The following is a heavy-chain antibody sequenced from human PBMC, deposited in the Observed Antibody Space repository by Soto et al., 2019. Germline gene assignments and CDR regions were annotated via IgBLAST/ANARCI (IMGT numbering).Heavy chain of an antibody. J-gene: IGHJ4*02. V-gene: IGHV4-4*02. CDR3: AKDCSGGSCYTDY. D-gene: IGHD2-15*01. CDR1: GGSISSSNW. Sequence: SETLSLTCAVSGGSISSSNWWSWVRQPPGKGLEWIGEIYHSGSTNYNPSLKSRVTISVDKSKNQFSLKLSSVTAADTAVYYCAKDCSGGSCYTDYWGQGTLVTVSS. CDR2: IYHSGST.